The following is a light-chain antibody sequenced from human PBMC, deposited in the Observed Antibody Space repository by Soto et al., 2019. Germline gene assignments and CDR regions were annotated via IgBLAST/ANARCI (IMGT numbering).Light chain of an antibody. CDR3: QQYNNHSPWT. CDR1: QTVSNL. Sequence: DIQMTQSPSTLSASVGDRVTITGRASQTVSNLLAWYQQKPGEAPKLLIFDASILENGVPSRFSGSGSATEFTLTISSLQPEDSATYYCQQYNNHSPWTFGQGTKVEIK. CDR2: DAS. V-gene: IGKV1-5*01. J-gene: IGKJ1*01.